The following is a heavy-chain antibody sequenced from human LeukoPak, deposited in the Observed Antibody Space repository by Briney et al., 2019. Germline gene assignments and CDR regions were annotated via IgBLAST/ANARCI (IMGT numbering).Heavy chain of an antibody. Sequence: GGSLRLSCAASGFTFSSYAMHWVRQAPGTGLEWEAVISYDGSNKYYADSVKGRFTISRDNSKDTLYLQMNSLRAEDTAVYYCARSGYSSGPTPFDYWGQGTLVTVSS. D-gene: IGHD6-19*01. CDR2: ISYDGSNK. J-gene: IGHJ4*02. CDR1: GFTFSSYA. CDR3: ARSGYSSGPTPFDY. V-gene: IGHV3-30*04.